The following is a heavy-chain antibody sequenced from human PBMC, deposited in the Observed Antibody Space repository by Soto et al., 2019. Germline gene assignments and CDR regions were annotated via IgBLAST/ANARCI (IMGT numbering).Heavy chain of an antibody. CDR2: IYWDDDK. J-gene: IGHJ5*02. CDR1: GFSLSTSGVG. Sequence: SGPRCEPTQTLTLTCTFSGFSLSTSGVGVGWIRQPPGKALEWLALIYWDDDKRYSPSLKSRLTITKDTSKNQVVLTMTNMDPVDTATYYCAHRATIFGVRTPFDPWGQGTLVTVSS. V-gene: IGHV2-5*02. D-gene: IGHD3-3*01. CDR3: AHRATIFGVRTPFDP.